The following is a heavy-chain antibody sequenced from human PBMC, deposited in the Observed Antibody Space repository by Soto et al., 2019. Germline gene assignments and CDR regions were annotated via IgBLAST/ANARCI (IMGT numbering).Heavy chain of an antibody. Sequence: QVKLVESGGGVVQPGTSLRLSCAASGFTFSRYSLHWVRQAPGKGLEWVAGSNEYYADSVKGRFTISRDNSKAMLYLQMNSLRAEDTAVYYCARDYFDSGGFYSDLLGFWGQGTLVTVPS. D-gene: IGHD3-22*01. J-gene: IGHJ4*02. CDR3: ARDYFDSGGFYSDLLGF. V-gene: IGHV3-30-3*01. CDR2: GSNE. CDR1: GFTFSRYS.